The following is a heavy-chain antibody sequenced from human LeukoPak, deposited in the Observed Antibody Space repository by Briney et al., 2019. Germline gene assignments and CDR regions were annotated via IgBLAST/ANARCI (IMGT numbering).Heavy chain of an antibody. CDR3: ARQGGVDTAMGPDAFDI. J-gene: IGHJ3*02. V-gene: IGHV4-59*08. D-gene: IGHD5-18*01. CDR2: IYYSGST. Sequence: SETLSLTCTVSGGSISTYYWSWFRQPPGKGLEWIGYIYYSGSTNYNPSLKSRVSISVDTSKNQFSLKLSSVTAADTAVYYCARQGGVDTAMGPDAFDIWGQGTMVTVSS. CDR1: GGSISTYY.